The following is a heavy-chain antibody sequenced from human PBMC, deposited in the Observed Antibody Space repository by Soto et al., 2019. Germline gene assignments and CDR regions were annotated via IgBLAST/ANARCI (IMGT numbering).Heavy chain of an antibody. D-gene: IGHD4-4*01. Sequence: QVQLQQSGPGLVKPSQTLSLTCAISGDSISSNSAAWNWIRQSPSSGFEWLGRTYYRSRWYHDYAVSVKSRIIINPDTSKNQVSLQLNSVTPDDTALYYCASYRYDYWGQGTVVTASS. CDR2: TYYRSRWYH. CDR3: ASYRYDY. J-gene: IGHJ4*02. V-gene: IGHV6-1*01. CDR1: GDSISSNSAA.